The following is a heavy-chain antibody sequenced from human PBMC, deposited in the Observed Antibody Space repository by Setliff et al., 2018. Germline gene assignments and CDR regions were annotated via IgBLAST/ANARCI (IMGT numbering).Heavy chain of an antibody. CDR1: GYSISSGYY. Sequence: PSETLSLTCAVSGYSISSGYYWGWIRQPPGRGLEWIGSIHHRGSTYYNPSLKSRVTTLVDTSKNHFSLKLSSVTAADTAVYYCARQAGEQLVSLWGQGTLVTVSS. V-gene: IGHV4-38-2*01. CDR2: IHHRGST. D-gene: IGHD6-6*01. CDR3: ARQAGEQLVSL. J-gene: IGHJ4*02.